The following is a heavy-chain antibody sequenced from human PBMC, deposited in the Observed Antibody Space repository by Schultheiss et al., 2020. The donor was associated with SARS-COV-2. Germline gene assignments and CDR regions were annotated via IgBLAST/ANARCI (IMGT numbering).Heavy chain of an antibody. V-gene: IGHV3-9*01. CDR2: ISWNSGSI. CDR3: ARGYSSGWYDGALGY. CDR1: GFTFDDYA. J-gene: IGHJ4*02. Sequence: GGSLRLSCAASGFTFDDYAMHWVRQAPGKGLEWVSGISWNSGSIGYADSVKGRFTISRDNAKNSLYLQMNSLRAEDTAVYYCARGYSSGWYDGALGYWGQGTLVTVSS. D-gene: IGHD6-19*01.